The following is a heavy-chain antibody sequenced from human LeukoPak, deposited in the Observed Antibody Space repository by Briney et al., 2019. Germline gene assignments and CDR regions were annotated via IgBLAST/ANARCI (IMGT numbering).Heavy chain of an antibody. V-gene: IGHV1-18*01. D-gene: IGHD2-15*01. CDR3: ARGGSHWFDP. CDR1: GYIFTTYD. J-gene: IGHJ5*02. Sequence: ASVKVSCKASGYIFTTYDISWVRQAPGQGLEWMGWISAYNDNTNYAQKFQGRVTMTTDTSTSTAYMELRSLRSDDTAVYYCARGGSHWFDPWGQGTLVTVSS. CDR2: ISAYNDNT.